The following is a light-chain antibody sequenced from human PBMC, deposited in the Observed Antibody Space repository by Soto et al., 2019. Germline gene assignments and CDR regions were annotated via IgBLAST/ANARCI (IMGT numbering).Light chain of an antibody. J-gene: IGLJ1*01. Sequence: QSVLTQPASVSGSPGQSITISCTGSSSDVGGYNYVSWYQHHPGKAPKLILYEVSNRPSGVSNRFSGSKSGITASLTISGLRAEDEADYYCNSYTITSTYVFGSGTKVTV. CDR3: NSYTITSTYV. CDR1: SSDVGGYNY. V-gene: IGLV2-14*01. CDR2: EVS.